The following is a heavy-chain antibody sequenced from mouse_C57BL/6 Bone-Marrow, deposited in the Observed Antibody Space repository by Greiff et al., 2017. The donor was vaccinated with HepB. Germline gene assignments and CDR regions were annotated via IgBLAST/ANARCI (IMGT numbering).Heavy chain of an antibody. J-gene: IGHJ4*01. CDR3: ARGPDDGYYVGLYAMDY. CDR1: GFSFTSYG. Sequence: VQLQQSGPGLVQPSQSLSITCTVSGFSFTSYGVHWVRQSPGKGLEWLGVIWSGGSTDYNAAFISRLSISKDNSKSQVFFKMNSLQADDTAIYYCARGPDDGYYVGLYAMDYWGQGTSVTVSS. CDR2: IWSGGST. V-gene: IGHV2-2*01. D-gene: IGHD2-3*01.